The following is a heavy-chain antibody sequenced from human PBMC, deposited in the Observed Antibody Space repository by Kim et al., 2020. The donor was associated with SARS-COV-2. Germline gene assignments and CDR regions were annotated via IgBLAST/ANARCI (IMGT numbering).Heavy chain of an antibody. J-gene: IGHJ5*02. Sequence: SVKVSCKASGGTFSSYAISWVRQAPGQGLEWMGGIIPIFGTANYAQKFQGRVTITADESTSTAYMELSSLRSEDTAVYYCARDEYSSNWFDPWGQGTLVTVSS. D-gene: IGHD6-6*01. V-gene: IGHV1-69*13. CDR1: GGTFSSYA. CDR3: ARDEYSSNWFDP. CDR2: IIPIFGTA.